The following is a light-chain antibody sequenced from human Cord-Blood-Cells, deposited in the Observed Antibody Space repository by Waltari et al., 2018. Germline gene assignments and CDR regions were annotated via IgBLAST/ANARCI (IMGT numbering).Light chain of an antibody. CDR3: QQYGSSRT. J-gene: IGKJ1*01. V-gene: IGKV3-20*01. CDR1: QSVSISY. Sequence: IVSTHSPGTLSLSPGERPSLSCRASQSVSISYFVWYQQKPGQAPRLLIYAASSRATVIPDMCSGSGSTTDFTITISRQQPEDVAEYYCQQYGSSRTFGQGTKVEIK. CDR2: AAS.